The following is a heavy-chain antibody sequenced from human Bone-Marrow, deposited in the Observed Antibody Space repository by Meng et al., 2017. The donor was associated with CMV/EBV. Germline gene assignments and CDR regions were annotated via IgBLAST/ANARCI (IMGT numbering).Heavy chain of an antibody. CDR2: IYSDGIST. J-gene: IGHJ3*02. V-gene: IGHV3-74*01. CDR3: AREPGRGAFDI. D-gene: IGHD3-10*01. Sequence: GGSLRLSCAVSGINLKTYWMHWVRQVPGKGLVWLSRIYSDGISTRYADSVKGRFTISRDNTNNTLYLKMNGLRAEDTAVYYCAREPGRGAFDIWGQGTMVTVSS. CDR1: GINLKTYW.